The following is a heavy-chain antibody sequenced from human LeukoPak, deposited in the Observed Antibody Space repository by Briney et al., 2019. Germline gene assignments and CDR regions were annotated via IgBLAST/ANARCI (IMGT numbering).Heavy chain of an antibody. Sequence: GGSLRLSCAASGFTVSSNYMSWVRQAPGKGLEWVAVIWFDGSKIYYADSVKGRFTISRDISKNTLFLQMNNVRAEDTAVYYCAKAGGDCTSSSCYSDWFNPWGQGTLVTVSS. J-gene: IGHJ5*02. V-gene: IGHV3-33*06. D-gene: IGHD2-2*02. CDR3: AKAGGDCTSSSCYSDWFNP. CDR1: GFTVSSNY. CDR2: IWFDGSKI.